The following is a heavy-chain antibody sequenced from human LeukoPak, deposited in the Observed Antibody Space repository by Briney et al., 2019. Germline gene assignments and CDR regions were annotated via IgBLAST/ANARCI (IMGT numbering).Heavy chain of an antibody. CDR3: ASRPDQALLYFFDY. D-gene: IGHD2-2*01. CDR1: GYTFTGYY. J-gene: IGHJ4*02. Sequence: GASVKVSCKASGYTFTGYYMHWVRQAPGQGLEWMGWINFKSGGTNYAQEFQGRVTMTRDTSISTVYMELNSLTSDDTALYYCASRPDQALLYFFDYWGQGTLVTVSS. V-gene: IGHV1-2*02. CDR2: INFKSGGT.